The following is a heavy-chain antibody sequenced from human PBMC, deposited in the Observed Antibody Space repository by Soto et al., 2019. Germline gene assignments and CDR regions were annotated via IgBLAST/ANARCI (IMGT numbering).Heavy chain of an antibody. D-gene: IGHD5-12*01. V-gene: IGHV1-69*13. J-gene: IGHJ1*01. Sequence: AVKVSCKASGWTFSSFGISWVRQAPGQGLEWMGGIIPVFGRPNYAQRFRGRLTITADESTNTSYMELIDLTSEDTAVYYCAREASGYDFWGQGTQVTVSS. CDR3: AREASGYDF. CDR1: GWTFSSFG. CDR2: IIPVFGRP.